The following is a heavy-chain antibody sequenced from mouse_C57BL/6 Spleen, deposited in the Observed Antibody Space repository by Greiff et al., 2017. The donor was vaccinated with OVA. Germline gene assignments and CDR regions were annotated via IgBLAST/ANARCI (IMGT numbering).Heavy chain of an antibody. J-gene: IGHJ1*03. D-gene: IGHD2-1*01. CDR1: GYTFTSYW. CDR2: IDPSDSYT. Sequence: QVQLQQPGAELMRPGTSVKLSCKASGYTFTSYWMHWVKQRPGQGLEWIGVIDPSDSYTNYNQKFKGKATLTVDTSSSTAYMQLSSLTSEDSAVYYCARYGGIYYGWYFDVWGTGTTVTVSS. V-gene: IGHV1-59*01. CDR3: ARYGGIYYGWYFDV.